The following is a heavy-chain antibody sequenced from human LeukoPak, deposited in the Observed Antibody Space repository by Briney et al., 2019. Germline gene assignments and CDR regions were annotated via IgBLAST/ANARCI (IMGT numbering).Heavy chain of an antibody. CDR2: ISGSGGST. CDR3: AKNSPKIIAVAGTLDY. CDR1: GFTFSNHW. Sequence: SGGSLRLSCVASGFTFSNHWMSWVRQAPGKGLEWVSAISGSGGSTYYADSVKGRFTISRDNSKNTLYLQMNSLRAEDTAVYYCAKNSPKIIAVAGTLDYWGQGTLVTVSS. V-gene: IGHV3-23*01. J-gene: IGHJ4*02. D-gene: IGHD6-19*01.